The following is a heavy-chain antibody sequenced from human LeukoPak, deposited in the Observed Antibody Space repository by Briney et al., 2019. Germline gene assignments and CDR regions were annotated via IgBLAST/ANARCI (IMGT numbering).Heavy chain of an antibody. CDR3: ARDLVTVTKGFDI. CDR1: GGSISGYY. D-gene: IGHD4-17*01. Sequence: SETLSLTCTVSGGSISGYYWSWIRQPPGKGLEWIGYIYYSGSTNYNPSLKSRITILVDTSRNQFSLRLNSVTAADTAVYYCARDLVTVTKGFDIWGQGTMVSVSS. V-gene: IGHV4-59*01. CDR2: IYYSGST. J-gene: IGHJ3*02.